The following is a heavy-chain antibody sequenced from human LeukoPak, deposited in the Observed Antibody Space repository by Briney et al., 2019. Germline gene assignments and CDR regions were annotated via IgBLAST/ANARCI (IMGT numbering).Heavy chain of an antibody. CDR1: GFTFSSYE. Sequence: GGSLRLSCAASGFTFSSYEMNWVRQAPGKGLEWVSYISSSGSTIYYADSVKGRFTISRDNAKSSLYLQMNSLRAEDTAVYYCARDLTRILFLNRGDYWGQGTLVTVSS. V-gene: IGHV3-48*03. D-gene: IGHD2-15*01. CDR2: ISSSGSTI. J-gene: IGHJ4*02. CDR3: ARDLTRILFLNRGDY.